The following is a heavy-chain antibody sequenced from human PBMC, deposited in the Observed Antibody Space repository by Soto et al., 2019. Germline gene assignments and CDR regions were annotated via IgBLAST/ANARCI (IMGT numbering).Heavy chain of an antibody. D-gene: IGHD2-2*01. Sequence: PSETLSLTCSVSGDSISSRGCYWGWIRQPPGKGLEWIGSIYYSGSTSYNPSLKTRVTISEDTSKNQLSLKLGSVTAADTAVYFFSRHALTASIDQLQPVDYWGQGTLVTVSS. V-gene: IGHV4-39*01. J-gene: IGHJ4*02. CDR3: SRHALTASIDQLQPVDY. CDR1: GDSISSRGCY. CDR2: IYYSGST.